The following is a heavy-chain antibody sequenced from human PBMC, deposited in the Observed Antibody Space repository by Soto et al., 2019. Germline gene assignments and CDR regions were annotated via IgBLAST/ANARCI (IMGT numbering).Heavy chain of an antibody. CDR3: APETGADTFDY. CDR2: IKPRSGET. Sequence: QVHLVQSGDEVGEPGASVKVSCKASGYNFNDYFMHWVRQAPGQGLEWMGWIKPRSGETKYEQKFHGRVTLTSDMSISTAYRGVTLVKSGDPAVYFCAPETGADTFDYGGQGTLVIFS. CDR1: GYNFNDYF. V-gene: IGHV1-2*02. D-gene: IGHD1-1*01. J-gene: IGHJ4*02.